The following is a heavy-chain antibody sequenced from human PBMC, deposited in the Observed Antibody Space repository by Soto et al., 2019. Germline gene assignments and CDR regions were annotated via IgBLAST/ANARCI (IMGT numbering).Heavy chain of an antibody. J-gene: IGHJ4*02. V-gene: IGHV3-49*04. CDR2: IRSKAYWGTT. CDR1: GFTFGAYA. Sequence: EVQLVESGGGLVQPGRSLRLSCTASGFTFGAYAMSWVRQAPGKXLXWVGSIRSKAYWGTTEYATSVRGRFTISREDSNSIAYLQMXSLKTXDTAXXXXAXXXXXAXLSDFDHWGQGTLVTVSS. CDR3: AXXXXXAXLSDFDH.